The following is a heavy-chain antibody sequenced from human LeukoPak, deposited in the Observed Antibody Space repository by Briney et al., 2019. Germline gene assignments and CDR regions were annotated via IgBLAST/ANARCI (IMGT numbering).Heavy chain of an antibody. J-gene: IGHJ4*02. Sequence: GGSLRLSCAASGFTFSNAWMNWVRQAPGKGLEWVGRIKSKTDGGTTDYAAPVKGRFTISRDDSKNTLYLQMNSLKTEDTAVYYCTTDSSGWYQVVDYWGQGTLVTVSS. CDR1: GFTFSNAW. D-gene: IGHD6-19*01. CDR2: IKSKTDGGTT. CDR3: TTDSSGWYQVVDY. V-gene: IGHV3-15*07.